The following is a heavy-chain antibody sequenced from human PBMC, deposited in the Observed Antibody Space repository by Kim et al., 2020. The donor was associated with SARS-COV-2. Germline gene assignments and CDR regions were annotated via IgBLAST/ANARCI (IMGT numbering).Heavy chain of an antibody. V-gene: IGHV4-34*01. CDR2: INHSGST. CDR1: GGSFTGYY. J-gene: IGHJ4*02. D-gene: IGHD1-26*01. CDR3: ARGLGAIDY. Sequence: SETLSLTCAVYGGSFTGYYWSWIRQPPGKGLEWIGEINHSGSTNYNPSLKSRVTISVDTSKNQFSLKLSSVTAADTAVYYCARGLGAIDYWGQGTLVTVSS.